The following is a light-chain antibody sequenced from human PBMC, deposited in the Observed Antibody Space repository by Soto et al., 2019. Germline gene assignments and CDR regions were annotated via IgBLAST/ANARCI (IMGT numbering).Light chain of an antibody. V-gene: IGKV1D-12*01. CDR1: QDIAGF. CDR2: TAS. J-gene: IGKJ5*01. CDR3: QQAYSFPIT. Sequence: DIQVTQSPSSVSASVGDRVTMTCRASQDIAGFLAWYQHKPGRAPELLIRTASSLQSGVPSRFSGSGSGTDFTLTINSLQPEDSATYYCQQAYSFPITFGQGTRLDI.